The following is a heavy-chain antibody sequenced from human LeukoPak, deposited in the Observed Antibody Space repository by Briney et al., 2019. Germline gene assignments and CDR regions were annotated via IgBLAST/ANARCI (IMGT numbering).Heavy chain of an antibody. CDR1: GGSISSSSSY. D-gene: IGHD3-10*01. J-gene: IGHJ5*02. CDR2: IYYSGST. V-gene: IGHV4-39*01. CDR3: ARGYYGSGSYNWFDP. Sequence: SETLSLTCTVSGGSISSSSSYWGWIRQPPGKGLEWIGSIYYSGSTYYNPSLKSRVTISVDTSKNQFSLKLSSVTAADTAVYYCARGYYGSGSYNWFDPWGQGTLVTVSS.